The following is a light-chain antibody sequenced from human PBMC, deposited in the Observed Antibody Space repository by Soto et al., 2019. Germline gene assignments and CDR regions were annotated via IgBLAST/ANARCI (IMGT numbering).Light chain of an antibody. CDR3: QSYDSSLSGYV. CDR2: GNS. J-gene: IGLJ1*01. Sequence: QSVLTQPPSVSGAPGQRVTISCTGSSSNIGAGYDVHWYQQLPETAPKLLIYGNSNRPSGVPDRSSGSKSGTSASPAITGLQADDEGDYYCQSYDSSLSGYVFGTGTKVTVL. V-gene: IGLV1-40*01. CDR1: SSNIGAGYD.